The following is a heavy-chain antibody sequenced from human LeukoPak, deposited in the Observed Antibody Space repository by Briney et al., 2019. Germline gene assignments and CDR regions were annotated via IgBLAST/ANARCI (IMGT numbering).Heavy chain of an antibody. D-gene: IGHD3-10*01. J-gene: IGHJ6*03. Sequence: SETLSLTCTVSGGSISSRSYYWGWIRQPPGKGLEWIGSINYSGTTYYNPSLESRVTISVDTSKNHFSLKLSSVTAADTAVYYCARRDYLDHFYYIDVWDKGNTVTVSS. CDR3: ARRDYLDHFYYIDV. CDR1: GGSISSRSYY. V-gene: IGHV4-39*02. CDR2: INYSGTT.